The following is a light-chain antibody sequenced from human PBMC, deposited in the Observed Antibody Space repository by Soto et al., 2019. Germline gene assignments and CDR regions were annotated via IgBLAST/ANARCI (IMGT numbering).Light chain of an antibody. Sequence: IQMTQSPSSLSASVGDRVTITCRASQGVKNDLGWYQQRPGKAPKLLIYAASSLQSGVPSRFSGSGSGTDFTLTITSLQPEDFATYYCLQDYTYPLTFGGGTNVDNK. CDR2: AAS. CDR1: QGVKND. CDR3: LQDYTYPLT. V-gene: IGKV1-6*01. J-gene: IGKJ4*01.